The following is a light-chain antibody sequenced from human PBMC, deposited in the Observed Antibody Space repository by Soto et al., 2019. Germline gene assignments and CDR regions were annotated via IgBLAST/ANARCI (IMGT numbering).Light chain of an antibody. CDR1: QTVSSNF. Sequence: EIVLTQSPGTLSLSPGERGTLSCRASQTVSSNFLAWYQQKPGQAPRLLIFDASTRATGIPDRFTGSGSGTDFTLTISRLEPEDFAVYYCQQYNNWPAITFGQGTRLEIK. V-gene: IGKV3D-20*02. J-gene: IGKJ5*01. CDR2: DAS. CDR3: QQYNNWPAIT.